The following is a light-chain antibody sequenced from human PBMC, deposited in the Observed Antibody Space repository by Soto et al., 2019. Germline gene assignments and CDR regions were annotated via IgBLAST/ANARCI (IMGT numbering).Light chain of an antibody. CDR2: EAT. J-gene: IGLJ6*01. CDR3: CSYARDSILV. Sequence: QSALEQPASVSGSPGQSITISCTGTNNDVGGYRLVSWYQQYSGKAPKLIIYEATKRPSGVSDRFSGSNSGNTAILTLSALQAEHEADYFCCSYARDSILVFGSGTQVTGL. CDR1: NNDVGGYRL. V-gene: IGLV2-23*01.